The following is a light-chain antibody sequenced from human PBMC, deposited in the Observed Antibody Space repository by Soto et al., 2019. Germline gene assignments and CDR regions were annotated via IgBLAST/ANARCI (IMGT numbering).Light chain of an antibody. CDR2: GIS. CDR3: QQYNSWPLT. J-gene: IGKJ4*01. V-gene: IGKV3-15*01. CDR1: QSLSIN. Sequence: EIVMTQSPATLSVSPGEGATLSCRASQSLSINLAWYQQKPGQAPRLLIYGISNRVPGIPDRFSASGSGTEFTLTIGNLESEDVAVYYCQQYNSWPLTFGGGTKVQI.